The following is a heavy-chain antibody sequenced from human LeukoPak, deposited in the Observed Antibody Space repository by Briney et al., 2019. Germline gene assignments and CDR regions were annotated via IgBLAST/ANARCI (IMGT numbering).Heavy chain of an antibody. J-gene: IGHJ3*02. CDR2: IYYSGST. CDR3: ARDLHDAFDI. CDR1: GGSIISYF. Sequence: PSKTLSLTCTDSGGSIISYFWSWIRQPPGKGLEWIGYIYYSGSTNYNPSLKSQVTISVDTSKNQFSLRLSSVTAADTAVYYCARDLHDAFDIWGQGTVVTVSS. V-gene: IGHV4-59*01.